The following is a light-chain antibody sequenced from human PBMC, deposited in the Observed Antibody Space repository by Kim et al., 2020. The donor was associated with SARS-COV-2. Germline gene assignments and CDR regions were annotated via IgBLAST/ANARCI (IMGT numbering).Light chain of an antibody. CDR1: SSAVVGYNY. V-gene: IGLV2-14*03. Sequence: GKSVTVSFTGTSSAVVGYNYVSWYQHHPGKAPKLMIYDVSKRPSGVSNRFSGSKSGNTASLTISGLQAEDAANYYCSSYTSSSTWVFGGGTQLTVL. CDR3: SSYTSSSTWV. CDR2: DVS. J-gene: IGLJ3*02.